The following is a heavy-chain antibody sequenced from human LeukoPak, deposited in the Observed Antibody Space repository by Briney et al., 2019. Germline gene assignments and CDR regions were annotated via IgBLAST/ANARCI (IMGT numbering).Heavy chain of an antibody. J-gene: IGHJ4*02. CDR3: ASSHDSSGND. CDR2: IRKDGGAK. Sequence: HPGGSLRLPCAASGFPFSTYWMAWVRQAPGKGLDWVANIRKDGGAKFYAASVKGRFIISRDNAKNSLYLQMNNLRDEDTAVYYCASSHDSSGNDWGQGTLVTV. V-gene: IGHV3-7*01. D-gene: IGHD3-22*01. CDR1: GFPFSTYW.